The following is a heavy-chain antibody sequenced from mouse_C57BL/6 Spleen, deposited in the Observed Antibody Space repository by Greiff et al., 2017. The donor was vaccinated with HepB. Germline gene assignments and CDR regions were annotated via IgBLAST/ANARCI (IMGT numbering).Heavy chain of an antibody. J-gene: IGHJ1*03. Sequence: EVHLVESGGGLVKPGGSLKLSCAASGFTFSDYGMHWVRQAPEKGLEWVAYISSGSSTIYYADTVKGRFTISRDNAKNTLFLQMTSLSAEDTAMYYCARDYYGSSLSGYWYFDVWGTGTTVTVSS. D-gene: IGHD1-1*01. CDR1: GFTFSDYG. CDR3: ARDYYGSSLSGYWYFDV. CDR2: ISSGSSTI. V-gene: IGHV5-17*01.